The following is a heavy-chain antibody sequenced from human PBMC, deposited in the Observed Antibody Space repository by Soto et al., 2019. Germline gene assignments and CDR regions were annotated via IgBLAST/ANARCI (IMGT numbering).Heavy chain of an antibody. V-gene: IGHV3-23*01. CDR2: ISGSGDVT. CDR1: GFSFSSYG. J-gene: IGHJ6*02. Sequence: PGGSLRLSCAASGFSFSSYGMSWVRQAPGKGLEWVSGISGSGDVTYDADSVKGRLTISRDNSKNTLYLQMNSVRAEDTAIYYCVRDALRGGSYYYGMDVWGQGTTVTVSS. D-gene: IGHD6-25*01. CDR3: VRDALRGGSYYYGMDV.